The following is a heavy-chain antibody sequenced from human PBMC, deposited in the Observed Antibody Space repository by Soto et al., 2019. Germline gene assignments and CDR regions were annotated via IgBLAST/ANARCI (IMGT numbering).Heavy chain of an antibody. J-gene: IGHJ6*02. Sequence: PGGSLRLSCAASGFTVTSHYMSWVRQAPGKGLECVSLIYGGGSRQYAHSVKGRLIISRDKTMSMVFLELNSVRAQATDVYYCASVMLSGHYFGMDVWRPGTTVTVSS. D-gene: IGHD3-16*02. CDR1: GFTVTSHY. CDR3: ASVMLSGHYFGMDV. CDR2: IYGGGSR. V-gene: IGHV3-53*01.